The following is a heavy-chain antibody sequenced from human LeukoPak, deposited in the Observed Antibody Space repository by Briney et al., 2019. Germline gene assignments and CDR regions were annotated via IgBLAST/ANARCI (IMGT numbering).Heavy chain of an antibody. D-gene: IGHD3-10*01. CDR2: IKQDGSEK. CDR3: AGVLSMVRGSPFDY. V-gene: IGHV3-7*01. J-gene: IGHJ4*02. CDR1: GFTFSNYW. Sequence: GGSLRLSCAASGFTFSNYWMNWVRQSPGKGLEWVANIKQDGSEKYYVDSVKGRFTISRDNAKNSLYLQMNSLRAEDTAVYYCAGVLSMVRGSPFDYWGQGTLVTVSS.